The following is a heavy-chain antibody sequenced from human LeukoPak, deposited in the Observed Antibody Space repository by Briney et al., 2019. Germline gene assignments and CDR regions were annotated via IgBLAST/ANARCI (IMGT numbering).Heavy chain of an antibody. CDR2: IWYDGNHQ. D-gene: IGHD3-16*01. Sequence: PGGSLRLSCAASGFTFSSYWMSWVRQAPGKGLEWVAVIWYDGNHQSYGGSVKGRFTISRDNSKNTLFLQMNNLRAEDTAVYFCARDLLRLDHWGQGTVVTVSS. J-gene: IGHJ4*02. CDR1: GFTFSSYW. CDR3: ARDLLRLDH. V-gene: IGHV3-33*08.